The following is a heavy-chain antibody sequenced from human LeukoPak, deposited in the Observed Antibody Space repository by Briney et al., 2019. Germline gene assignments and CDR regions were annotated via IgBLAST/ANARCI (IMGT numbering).Heavy chain of an antibody. CDR3: ARVAGAKWLSKDY. CDR2: IKQDGSEK. CDR1: GFTFSSYA. Sequence: GGSLRLSCAASGFTFSSYAMSWVRQAPGKGLEWVANIKQDGSEKYYVDSVKGRFTISRDNAKNSLYLQMNSLRAEDTAVYYCARVAGAKWLSKDYWGQGTLVTVSS. D-gene: IGHD3-22*01. J-gene: IGHJ4*02. V-gene: IGHV3-7*01.